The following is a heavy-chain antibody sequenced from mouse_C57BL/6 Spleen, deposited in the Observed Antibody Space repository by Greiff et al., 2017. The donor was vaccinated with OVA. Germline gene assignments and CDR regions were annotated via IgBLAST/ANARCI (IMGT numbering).Heavy chain of an antibody. J-gene: IGHJ4*01. D-gene: IGHD2-12*01. V-gene: IGHV2-6*02. CDR3: ARNYDVNYAMDY. Sequence: VNVVESGPGLVAPSQSLSITCTVSGFSLTSYGVHWVRQPPGKGLEWLVVIWSDGSTTYNSALKSRLSISKDNSKSQVFLKMNSLQTDDTAMYYCARNYDVNYAMDYWGQGTSVTVSS. CDR2: IWSDGST. CDR1: GFSLTSYG.